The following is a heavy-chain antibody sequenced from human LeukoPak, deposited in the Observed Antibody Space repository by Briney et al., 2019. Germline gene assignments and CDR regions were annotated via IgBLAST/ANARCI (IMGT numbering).Heavy chain of an antibody. CDR1: GFTFDNYR. CDR3: TKRVKYGGTWDHFAD. J-gene: IGHJ4*02. D-gene: IGHD1-26*01. CDR2: VNGDGGNT. Sequence: QPGGSLRLSCAASGFTFDNYRMSWVRQAPRKGLEWVSTVNGDGGNTYYADSVKGRFTISRDNSKSTLILQMNRLRVEDTALYYCTKRVKYGGTWDHFADWGQGTLVTVSS. V-gene: IGHV3-23*01.